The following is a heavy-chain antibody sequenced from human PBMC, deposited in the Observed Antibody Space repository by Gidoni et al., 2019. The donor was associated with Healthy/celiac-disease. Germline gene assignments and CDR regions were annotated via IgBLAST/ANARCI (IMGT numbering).Heavy chain of an antibody. CDR1: RFTFSSYG. CDR3: AKDSGGSMDV. D-gene: IGHD1-26*01. Sequence: QPGRSQRLSCAASRFTFSSYGMHWVRQAPGKGLEWVAVISYDGSDKYYADSVTGRFTISRDNSKNTLYLQMNSLRAEDTAVYYCAKDSGGSMDVWGQGTTVTVSS. CDR2: ISYDGSDK. J-gene: IGHJ6*02. V-gene: IGHV3-30*18.